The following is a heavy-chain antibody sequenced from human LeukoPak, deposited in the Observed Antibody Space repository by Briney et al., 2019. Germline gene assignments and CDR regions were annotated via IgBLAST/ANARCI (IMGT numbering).Heavy chain of an antibody. J-gene: IGHJ4*02. D-gene: IGHD6-19*01. CDR3: ARDLNPTYSSGWRGDY. CDR1: GGSFSGYY. V-gene: IGHV4-34*01. Sequence: SETLSLTCAVYGGSFSGYYWSWIRQPPGKGLEWIGEINHSGSTNYIPSLKSRVTISVDKSKNQFSLKLSSVTAADTAVYYCARDLNPTYSSGWRGDYWGQGTLVTVSS. CDR2: INHSGST.